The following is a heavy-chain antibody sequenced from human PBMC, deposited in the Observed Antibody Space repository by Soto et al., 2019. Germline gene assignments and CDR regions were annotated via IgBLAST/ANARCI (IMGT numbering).Heavy chain of an antibody. Sequence: GASLKISCKGSGYSFTSYWIGWVRQMPGKGLEWMGIIYLGDSDTRYSPSFQGQVTISADKSISTAYLQWSSLKASDTAMYYCASADYLPVNYYDMDVWGQGTTVTVSS. CDR1: GYSFTSYW. V-gene: IGHV5-51*01. D-gene: IGHD4-17*01. CDR3: ASADYLPVNYYDMDV. CDR2: IYLGDSDT. J-gene: IGHJ6*02.